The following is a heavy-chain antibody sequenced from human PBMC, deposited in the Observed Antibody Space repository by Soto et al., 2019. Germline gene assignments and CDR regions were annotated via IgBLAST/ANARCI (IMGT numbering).Heavy chain of an antibody. CDR2: INPSDSYT. J-gene: IGHJ4*02. V-gene: IGHV5-10-1*01. Sequence: GESLKISCQGSGYSFTSYWIGWVRQRPGKGLEWMGRINPSDSYTTYSPSFQGHVTISTDKSFSTAYLQWSGLKASDTAMYYCARLGYCTGTSCCTFDSWGQGTLGTVSS. CDR3: ARLGYCTGTSCCTFDS. CDR1: GYSFTSYW. D-gene: IGHD2-2*02.